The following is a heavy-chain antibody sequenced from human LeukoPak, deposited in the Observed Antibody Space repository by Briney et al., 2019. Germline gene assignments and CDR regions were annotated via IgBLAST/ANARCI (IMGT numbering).Heavy chain of an antibody. CDR3: ARGWPGATTGFDY. CDR2: IYTSGST. CDR1: GGSISSYS. V-gene: IGHV4-4*09. Sequence: KPSETLSLTCTVSGGSISSYSWSWIRQPPGKGLEWIGYIYTSGSTNYNPSLKSRVTISVDTSKNQFSLKLSSVTAADTAVYYCARGWPGATTGFDYWGQGTLVTVSS. D-gene: IGHD1-26*01. J-gene: IGHJ4*02.